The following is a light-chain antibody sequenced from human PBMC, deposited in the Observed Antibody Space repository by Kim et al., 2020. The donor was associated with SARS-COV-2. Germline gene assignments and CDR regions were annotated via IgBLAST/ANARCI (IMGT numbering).Light chain of an antibody. J-gene: IGKJ1*01. Sequence: DIQMTQSPSSLSASVGDRVTITCRTSQSISNYLNWYQQKPGKAPNLLIYAASSLQSGVPSRFSGSGSGTDFTLTISSLQPEDFATYYCQQSYSTPKFGQGTKVDIK. V-gene: IGKV1-39*01. CDR2: AAS. CDR1: QSISNY. CDR3: QQSYSTPK.